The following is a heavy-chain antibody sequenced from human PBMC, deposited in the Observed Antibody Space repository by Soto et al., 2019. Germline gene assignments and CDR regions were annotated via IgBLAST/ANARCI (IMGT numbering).Heavy chain of an antibody. CDR3: ATFTFGRPFDT. CDR1: GFTFNTYA. V-gene: IGHV3-23*01. CDR2: ISGSGFST. D-gene: IGHD3-16*01. J-gene: IGHJ3*02. Sequence: GGSLRLSCAASGFTFNTYAMSWVRQAPGQGLEWVSAISGSGFSTYYVDSVKGRFSISSDSSKNTLFLQMNSLRADDTAVYFCATFTFGRPFDTWGQGTMVTVSS.